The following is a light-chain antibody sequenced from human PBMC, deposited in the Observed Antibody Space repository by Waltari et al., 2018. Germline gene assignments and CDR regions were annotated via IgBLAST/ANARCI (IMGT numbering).Light chain of an antibody. CDR3: QQTYTTVKT. Sequence: DIQMTQYPSSLVASVGDRVIITCRASQNIRIYLNWFQQKPGRAPDLLMYGASRLQSGVPPRFSGSGSGTDFTLIISDLQPEDSATYYCQQTYTTVKTFGRGTRVEV. V-gene: IGKV1-39*01. J-gene: IGKJ2*01. CDR2: GAS. CDR1: QNIRIY.